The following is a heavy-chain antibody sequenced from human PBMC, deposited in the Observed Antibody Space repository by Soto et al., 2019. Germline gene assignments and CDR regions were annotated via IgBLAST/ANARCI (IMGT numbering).Heavy chain of an antibody. D-gene: IGHD2-15*01. CDR3: AREGCSGGSCSVDAFDI. CDR1: GGTFSSYA. Sequence: QVQLVQSGAEVKKPGSSVKVSCKASGGTFSSYAISWVRQAPGQGLEWMGGIIPIFGTANYAQKFQGRVTITADKSTSTAYMELSSLRSEDTAVYYCAREGCSGGSCSVDAFDIWGQGTMVTVSS. CDR2: IIPIFGTA. V-gene: IGHV1-69*06. J-gene: IGHJ3*02.